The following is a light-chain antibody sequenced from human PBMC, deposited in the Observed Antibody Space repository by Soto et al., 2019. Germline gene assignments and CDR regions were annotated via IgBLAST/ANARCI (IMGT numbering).Light chain of an antibody. V-gene: IGKV3-11*01. CDR1: QSVSSN. Sequence: EIVLTQSPATLSSSPGERATLSCRASQSVSSNLAWYQQKPGQAPRLLIYDASNRATGIPARFSGSGSGTDFTLTISRPEPEDFAVYYCQQRSNWPRTFGQGTMVEIK. CDR2: DAS. J-gene: IGKJ1*01. CDR3: QQRSNWPRT.